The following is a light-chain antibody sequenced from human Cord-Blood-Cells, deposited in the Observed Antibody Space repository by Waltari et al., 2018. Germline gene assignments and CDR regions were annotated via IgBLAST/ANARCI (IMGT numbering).Light chain of an antibody. CDR2: EGS. Sequence: QSALTQPASVSGSPGQSIPISCTGTISDVGSYNLVSWSQQHPGKAPKLMIYEGSKRPSGVSNRFSGSKSGNAASLTSSGLQAEDEADYYCCSYAGSWVFGGGTKLTVL. J-gene: IGLJ3*02. CDR1: ISDVGSYNL. V-gene: IGLV2-23*01. CDR3: CSYAGSWV.